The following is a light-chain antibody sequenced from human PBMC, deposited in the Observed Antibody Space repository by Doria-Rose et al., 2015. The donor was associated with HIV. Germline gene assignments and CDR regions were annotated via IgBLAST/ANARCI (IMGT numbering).Light chain of an antibody. J-gene: IGKJ1*01. CDR2: GAS. CDR3: HQYASSRT. Sequence: EIVLTQSPGTLSLSPGDRATLSCRASQSVSANYLAWYQQRPRQSPRLLIYGASSRATDIPDRFSGSGSGTDFALTISRLEPEDFAVYYCHQYASSRTFGQGTKVQIK. CDR1: QSVSANY. V-gene: IGKV3-20*01.